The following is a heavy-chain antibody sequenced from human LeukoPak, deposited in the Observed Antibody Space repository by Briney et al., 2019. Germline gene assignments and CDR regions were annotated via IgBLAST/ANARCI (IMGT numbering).Heavy chain of an antibody. CDR3: ARLGYGNGRVNWFDP. J-gene: IGHJ5*02. Sequence: SETLSLTCTVSGGSISSSINYWAWIRQPPGKGLEWIATTKYGASTFYNPSLRSRVTISVDTSKNQFSLKVNSVTAADTAVYYCARLGYGNGRVNWFDPWGQGNLVTVSS. D-gene: IGHD5-18*01. CDR1: GGSISSSINY. V-gene: IGHV4-39*01. CDR2: TKYGAST.